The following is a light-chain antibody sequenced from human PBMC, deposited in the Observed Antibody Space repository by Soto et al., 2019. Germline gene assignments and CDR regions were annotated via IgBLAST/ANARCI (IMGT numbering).Light chain of an antibody. CDR2: GAS. CDR3: QQRSNWPPNT. CDR1: QSVSSSY. J-gene: IGKJ4*01. Sequence: DIVLTHSAGALSLSPGERAALSCRASQSVSSSYLAWYQQKPGQAPRLLIYGASNRATGIPDRFSGSGSGTDFTLTISRLEPEDAAVYYCQQRSNWPPNTFGGGSMVDNK. V-gene: IGKV3D-20*02.